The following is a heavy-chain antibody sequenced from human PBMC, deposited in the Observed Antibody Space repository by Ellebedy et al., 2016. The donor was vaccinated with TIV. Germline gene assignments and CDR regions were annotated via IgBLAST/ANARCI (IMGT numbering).Heavy chain of an antibody. CDR1: GFTFSSYG. D-gene: IGHD6-13*01. J-gene: IGHJ4*02. CDR3: AKDWRSSSWYRRRGPFDY. Sequence: GESLKISXAASGFTFSSYGMHWVRQAPGKGLEWVAVISYDGSNKYYADSVKGRFTISRDNSKNTLYLQMNSLRAEDTAVYYCAKDWRSSSWYRRRGPFDYWGQGTLVTVSS. CDR2: ISYDGSNK. V-gene: IGHV3-30*18.